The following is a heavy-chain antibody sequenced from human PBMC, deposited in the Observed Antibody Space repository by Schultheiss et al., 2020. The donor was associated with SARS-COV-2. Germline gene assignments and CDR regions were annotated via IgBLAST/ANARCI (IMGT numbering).Heavy chain of an antibody. Sequence: ASVKVSCKASGYTFTSYAMHWVRQAPGQRLEWMGWINAGNGNTKYSQKFQGRVTMTTDTSTSTAYVELRSLRSDDTAVYYCVREGGRGEIDYWGQGTLVTVSS. CDR2: INAGNGNT. CDR3: VREGGRGEIDY. J-gene: IGHJ4*02. V-gene: IGHV1-3*01. D-gene: IGHD3-16*01. CDR1: GYTFTSYA.